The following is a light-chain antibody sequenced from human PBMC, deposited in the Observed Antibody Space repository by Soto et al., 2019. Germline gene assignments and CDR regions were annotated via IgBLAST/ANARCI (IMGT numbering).Light chain of an antibody. CDR3: HHYAKSPIYT. CDR1: QTVSSNY. J-gene: IGKJ3*01. Sequence: EIVLTQSPGTLSLSPGATATLSCRASQTVSSNYLAWFQQKSGQAPRLLIYGASSRATGIPDRFGGSGSGTDFTLTITRLEPADFAVYYCHHYAKSPIYTLGPGTKVDIK. CDR2: GAS. V-gene: IGKV3-20*01.